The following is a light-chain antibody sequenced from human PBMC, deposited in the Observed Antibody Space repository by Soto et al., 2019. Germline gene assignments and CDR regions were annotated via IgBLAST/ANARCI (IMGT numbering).Light chain of an antibody. CDR3: QQYNNWPQT. CDR1: QSVGRN. Sequence: EIVMTQSPATLSVSPGERATLSCRASQSVGRNLAWYQQKPGQAPRLLINGASTRATGIPARFSGSGSGTEFTLTISSLQSEDFAVYYCQQYNNWPQTFGQGTKVDIK. V-gene: IGKV3-15*01. CDR2: GAS. J-gene: IGKJ2*01.